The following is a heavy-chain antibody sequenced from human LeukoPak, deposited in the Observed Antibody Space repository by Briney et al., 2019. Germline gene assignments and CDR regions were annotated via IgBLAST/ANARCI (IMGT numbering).Heavy chain of an antibody. V-gene: IGHV1-18*01. J-gene: IGHJ4*02. CDR2: ISAYNGNT. CDR3: ARDSSSWYPHYFDY. CDR1: GYTFTSYG. Sequence: ASVKVSCKASGYTFTSYGISWMRQAPGQGLEWMGWISAYNGNTNYAQKLQGRVTMTTDTSTSTAYMELRSLRSDDTAVYYCARDSSSWYPHYFDYWGQGTLVTVSS. D-gene: IGHD6-13*01.